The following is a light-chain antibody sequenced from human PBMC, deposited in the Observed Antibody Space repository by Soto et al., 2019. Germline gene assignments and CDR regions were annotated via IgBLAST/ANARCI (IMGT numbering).Light chain of an antibody. V-gene: IGLV2-8*01. Sequence: QSALTQPPSASGSPGQSVTISCTGTSSDVGGYNYVSWYQHHPGKAPKLIIYEVSKRPSGVPDRFSGSKSGNTASLTVSGLQAEDEADYYCSSHAGSIYVVFGGGTKLTVL. CDR3: SSHAGSIYVV. J-gene: IGLJ2*01. CDR1: SSDVGGYNY. CDR2: EVS.